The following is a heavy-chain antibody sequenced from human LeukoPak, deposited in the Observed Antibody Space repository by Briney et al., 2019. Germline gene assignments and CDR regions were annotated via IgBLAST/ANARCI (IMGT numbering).Heavy chain of an antibody. CDR1: GFTFSSYG. CDR2: IRYDGSNK. Sequence: GGSLRLSCAASGFTFSSYGMHWVRQAPGKGLEWVAFIRYDGSNKYYADSVKGRFTISRDNSKNTVYLQMSSLRPEDTAVYYCAKDLKRGYSYGYWAFTPGYWGQGTLVTVSS. V-gene: IGHV3-30*02. J-gene: IGHJ4*02. CDR3: AKDLKRGYSYGYWAFTPGY. D-gene: IGHD5-18*01.